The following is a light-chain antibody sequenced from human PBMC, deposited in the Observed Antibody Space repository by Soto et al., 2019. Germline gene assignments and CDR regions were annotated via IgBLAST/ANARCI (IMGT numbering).Light chain of an antibody. Sequence: QSVLTQPPSVSEAPRQRATIACSGNAFNIGKNAVNWYQQVPGKAPKLLISYDDLKPSGVSDRFSGSRSGTSAYLAISGLQSEDEAYYYCAAWDDSLNALVFGGGTKLTVL. CDR1: AFNIGKNA. CDR3: AAWDDSLNALV. V-gene: IGLV1-36*01. CDR2: YDD. J-gene: IGLJ3*02.